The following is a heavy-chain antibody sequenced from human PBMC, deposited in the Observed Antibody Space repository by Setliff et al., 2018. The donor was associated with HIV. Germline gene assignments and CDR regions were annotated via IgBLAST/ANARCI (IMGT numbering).Heavy chain of an antibody. CDR1: GGSISSSSYY. CDR2: IYYSGST. D-gene: IGHD3-22*01. Sequence: SETLSLTCTVSGGSISSSSYYWGWIRQPPGKGLEWIGTIYYSGSTYYNPSLNSRVTMSVDTSKNQFSLKLRSETAADTAVYYCARVIYSYYDSTGYSCYFDYWGQGTLVTVSS. CDR3: ARVIYSYYDSTGYSCYFDY. J-gene: IGHJ4*02. V-gene: IGHV4-39*07.